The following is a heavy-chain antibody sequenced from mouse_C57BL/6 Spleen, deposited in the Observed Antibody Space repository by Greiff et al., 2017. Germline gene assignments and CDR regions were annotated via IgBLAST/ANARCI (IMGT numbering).Heavy chain of an antibody. Sequence: QVQLKESGPGILPSSQTLSLTCSFSGFSLSTSGMGVSWIRQPSGKGLEWLAHIYWDDDKRYNPSLKSRLTISKDTSRNQVFLKITSVDTADTATYYCARIYDGYYVDCWYFDVWGTGTTVTVSS. CDR2: IYWDDDK. J-gene: IGHJ1*03. V-gene: IGHV8-12*01. CDR1: GFSLSTSGMG. D-gene: IGHD2-3*01. CDR3: ARIYDGYYVDCWYFDV.